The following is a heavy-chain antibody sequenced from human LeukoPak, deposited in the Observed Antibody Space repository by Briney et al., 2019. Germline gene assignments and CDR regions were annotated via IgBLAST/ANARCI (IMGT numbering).Heavy chain of an antibody. V-gene: IGHV3-23*01. J-gene: IGHJ3*02. Sequence: GGSLRLSCAASGFHFRSYAMSWVPQAPGKGLEWVSALSCSGGSTYYADSVKGRLTISRDNSKNTLYLQMNSLRADDTAVYYCANNSSDFDAFDIWGQGTMVTVSS. CDR2: LSCSGGST. CDR1: GFHFRSYA. CDR3: ANNSSDFDAFDI. D-gene: IGHD6-19*01.